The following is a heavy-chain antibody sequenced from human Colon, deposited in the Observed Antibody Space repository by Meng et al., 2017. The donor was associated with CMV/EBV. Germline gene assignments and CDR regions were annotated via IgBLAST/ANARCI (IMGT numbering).Heavy chain of an antibody. CDR2: ITSTTGTI. J-gene: IGHJ5*02. V-gene: IGHV3-48*04. D-gene: IGHD5-18*01. Sequence: GGSLRLSCVASDFSVSKDFMSWVRQAPGKGLEWVSSITSTTGTIYYADSVKGRFTIFRDNAKNSLHLQMNSLRADDTAVYYCARDLQLSTWGQGTLVTVSS. CDR1: DFSVSKDF. CDR3: ARDLQLST.